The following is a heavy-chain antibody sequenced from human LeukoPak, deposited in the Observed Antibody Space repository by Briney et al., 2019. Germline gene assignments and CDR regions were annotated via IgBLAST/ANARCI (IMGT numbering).Heavy chain of an antibody. V-gene: IGHV3-11*06. CDR1: GFTFSDYY. CDR3: ARGIAAAGGMDV. CDR2: ISSSSYT. J-gene: IGHJ6*04. D-gene: IGHD6-13*01. Sequence: GGSLRISCAASGFTFSDYYMSWIRQAPGKGLDRVSYISSSSYTNYADSVKGRFTISRDNAKNSLYLQMNSLRAEDTAVYYCARGIAAAGGMDVWGKGTTVTVSS.